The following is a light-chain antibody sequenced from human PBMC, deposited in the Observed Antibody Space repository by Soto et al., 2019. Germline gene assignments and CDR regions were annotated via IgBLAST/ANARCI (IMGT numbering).Light chain of an antibody. CDR2: AAS. CDR1: XXXXXY. CDR3: QKYNSAPPWT. J-gene: IGKJ1*01. V-gene: IGKV1-27*01. Sequence: DIQMTQSPXSLXASVGXXVTXXXXXSXXXXXYLAWYQQKPGKVPKLLIYAASTLQSGVPSRFSGSGSGTDFTLTISSLQPEDVATYYGQKYNSAPPWTFGQGTKVEIK.